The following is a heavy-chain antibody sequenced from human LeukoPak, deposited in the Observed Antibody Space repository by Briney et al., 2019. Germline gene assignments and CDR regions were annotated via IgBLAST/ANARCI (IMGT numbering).Heavy chain of an antibody. V-gene: IGHV3-23*01. J-gene: IGHJ4*02. CDR2: IYGRGETT. CDR1: RLTFSSTA. D-gene: IGHD3-10*01. CDR3: AKIAMIKVIINTYPKGLNY. Sequence: GGSLRLSWAASRLTFSSTAMNWVRQAPGKGLEWVAAIYGRGETTYYADLVKGRFTISRDNSKNTLYLQMNSLRAQDKAGDYCAKIAMIKVIINTYPKGLNYWGQGTLVTVSS.